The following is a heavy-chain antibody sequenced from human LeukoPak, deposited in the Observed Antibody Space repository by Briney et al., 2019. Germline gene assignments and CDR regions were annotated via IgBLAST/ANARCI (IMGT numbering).Heavy chain of an antibody. Sequence: HPGGSLRLSCAPSGFIFSKSAMHWVRQAPGKGLEWLAVVWSHGRTQYYADSVKGRFTISRDNSENTLFLQMNNLRGEDTAVYYCVSSPTGSDGQYSFDSWGRGPWSPSP. J-gene: IGHJ4*02. CDR3: VSSPTGSDGQYSFDS. CDR2: VWSHGRTQ. D-gene: IGHD1-1*01. CDR1: GFIFSKSA. V-gene: IGHV3-33*01.